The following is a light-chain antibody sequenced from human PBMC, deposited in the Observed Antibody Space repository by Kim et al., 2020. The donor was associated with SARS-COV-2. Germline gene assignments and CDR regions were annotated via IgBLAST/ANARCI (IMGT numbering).Light chain of an antibody. CDR3: LHDYNYPLT. CDR1: EDINND. V-gene: IGKV1-6*01. J-gene: IGKJ4*01. CDR2: AAS. Sequence: ASVRDRVTSTCRASEDINNDLDWYQQKPGKAPKLLIYAASSLQSGVPSRFSGSGSGSDFTLTISSLQPEDFATYYCLHDYNYPLTFGGGTKVDIK.